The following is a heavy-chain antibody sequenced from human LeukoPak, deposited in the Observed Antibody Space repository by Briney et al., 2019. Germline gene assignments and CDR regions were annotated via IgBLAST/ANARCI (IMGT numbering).Heavy chain of an antibody. CDR3: ASSLLYRVFDY. D-gene: IGHD1-1*01. J-gene: IGHJ4*02. CDR2: ISSSSSYI. Sequence: GGSLRLSCAASGFTFSNYTMNWVRQAPGKGLEWVSSISSSSSYIFYADSVKGRFTISRDNAKNPLYLQMNSLRAEDTAVYYCASSLLYRVFDYWGQGTLVTVSS. V-gene: IGHV3-21*01. CDR1: GFTFSNYT.